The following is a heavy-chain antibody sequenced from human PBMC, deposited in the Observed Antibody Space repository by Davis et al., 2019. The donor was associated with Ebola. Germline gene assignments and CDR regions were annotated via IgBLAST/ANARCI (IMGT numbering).Heavy chain of an antibody. J-gene: IGHJ4*02. CDR2: VYSSGST. Sequence: MPSETLSLTCTVSGGSISSYYWGWIRQPPGKGLEWIGYVYSSGSTPYNPSLKSRVTISVDTSKNQFSLKLRSVTAADTALYHCVRHHMWLGAIQDWGQGTLVTVSS. CDR3: VRHHMWLGAIQD. V-gene: IGHV4-59*08. CDR1: GGSISSYY. D-gene: IGHD3-10*01.